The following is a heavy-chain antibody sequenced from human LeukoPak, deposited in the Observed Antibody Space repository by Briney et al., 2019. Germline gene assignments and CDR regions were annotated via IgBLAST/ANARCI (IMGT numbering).Heavy chain of an antibody. Sequence: SETLSLTCTVSGGSVSTTSYFWAWIRQPPGKGLEWIGSIHYGGNTYYSPSLKSRVTISTDTSKNQFSLTLTSVTAADTAVYYCARVGDCGGDCYVYWGRGTLVTVSS. J-gene: IGHJ4*02. CDR2: IHYGGNT. V-gene: IGHV4-39*07. CDR1: GGSVSTTSYF. CDR3: ARVGDCGGDCYVY. D-gene: IGHD2-21*02.